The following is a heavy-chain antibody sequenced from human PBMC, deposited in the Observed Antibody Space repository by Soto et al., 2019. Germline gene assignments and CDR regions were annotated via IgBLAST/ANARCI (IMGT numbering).Heavy chain of an antibody. Sequence: GESLKISCKGSGYSFTSYWIGWVRQMPGKGLEWMGIIYPGDSDTRYSPSFQGQVTISADKSISTAYLQWSSLKASDTATYYCAHRRRIHYYDSSGYHDWFDPWGQGTLVTVSS. CDR1: GYSFTSYW. CDR2: IYPGDSDT. V-gene: IGHV5-51*01. J-gene: IGHJ5*02. CDR3: AHRRRIHYYDSSGYHDWFDP. D-gene: IGHD3-22*01.